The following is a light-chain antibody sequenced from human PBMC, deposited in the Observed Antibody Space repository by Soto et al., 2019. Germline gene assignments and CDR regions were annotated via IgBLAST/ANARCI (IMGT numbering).Light chain of an antibody. J-gene: IGKJ1*01. V-gene: IGKV3-15*01. CDR1: QTINNN. Sequence: DIVMTQSPATLSMSPGERATLSCRASQTINNNLAWNQQKPGQAPRLLIYGASTRSTGIPDRFSGSGSGTEFTLTISSRQSEDFAVYYCQQYGKWPWTFGQGTKVEIK. CDR3: QQYGKWPWT. CDR2: GAS.